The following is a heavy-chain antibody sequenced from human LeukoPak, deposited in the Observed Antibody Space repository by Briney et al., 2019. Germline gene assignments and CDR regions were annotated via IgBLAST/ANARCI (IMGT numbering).Heavy chain of an antibody. CDR3: AKGGDYGDYEYYGMDV. Sequence: GGSLRLSCAASGFTFSSYAMSWVRQAPGKGLEWVSAISGSGGSTYYADSVKGRFTISRDNSKNTLYPQMNSLRAEDTAVYYCAKGGDYGDYEYYGMDVWGQGTTVTVSS. CDR1: GFTFSSYA. CDR2: ISGSGGST. D-gene: IGHD4-17*01. V-gene: IGHV3-23*01. J-gene: IGHJ6*02.